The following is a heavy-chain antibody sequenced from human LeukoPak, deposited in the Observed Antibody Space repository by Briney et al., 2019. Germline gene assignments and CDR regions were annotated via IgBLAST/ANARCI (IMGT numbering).Heavy chain of an antibody. D-gene: IGHD3-22*01. Sequence: AGVSLRLSCAVSRFTFNNYDLMWAPHGPGKGLVWGLDNSGSGGSIYYANSVKGRFTISRDNSKNTLYLQMNSLRAEDTAVYYCAKVAHSSGYPFDYWGQGTLVTVSS. CDR2: NSGSGGSI. J-gene: IGHJ4*02. CDR1: RFTFNNYD. CDR3: AKVAHSSGYPFDY. V-gene: IGHV3-23*01.